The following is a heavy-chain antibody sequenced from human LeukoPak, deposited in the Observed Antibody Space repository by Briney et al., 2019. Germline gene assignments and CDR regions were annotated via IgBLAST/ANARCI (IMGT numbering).Heavy chain of an antibody. CDR2: INTNTGDP. D-gene: IGHD6-19*01. V-gene: IGHV7-4-1*02. CDR1: GYTFTSYG. CDR3: ARELSSGWYTGVDY. J-gene: IGHJ4*02. Sequence: GASVKVSCKASGYTFTSYGISWVRQAPGQGLEWMGWINTNTGDPTYAQGFTGRFVFSLDTSVSTSYLQISSLKAEDTAVYYCARELSSGWYTGVDYWGQGTLVTVSS.